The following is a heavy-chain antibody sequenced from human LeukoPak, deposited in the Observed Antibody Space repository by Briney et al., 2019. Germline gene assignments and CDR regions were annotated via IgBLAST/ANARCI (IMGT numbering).Heavy chain of an antibody. CDR3: AKDRRQQRRFDY. CDR2: IYSGGST. CDR1: GFTVSSNY. Sequence: GGSLRLSCAASGFTVSSNYMSWVRQAPGKGLEWVSVIYSGGSTYYADSVKGRFTISRDNSKNTLYLQMNSLRAEDTAVYYCAKDRRQQRRFDYWGQGTLVTVSS. J-gene: IGHJ4*02. D-gene: IGHD6-13*01. V-gene: IGHV3-53*05.